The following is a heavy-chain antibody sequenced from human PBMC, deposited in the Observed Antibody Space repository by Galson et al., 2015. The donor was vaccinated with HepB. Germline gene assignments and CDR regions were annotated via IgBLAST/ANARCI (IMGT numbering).Heavy chain of an antibody. CDR2: IKSNGETA. J-gene: IGHJ4*02. D-gene: IGHD3-10*01. CDR3: ARTITPAPIPLFDS. CDR1: GFTFSNYW. V-gene: IGHV3-74*01. Sequence: SLRLSCAASGFTFSNYWMHWVRQAPGKGLVWVSRIKSNGETADYADSVKGRFTISRDNAKNRLFMGMDSLTVEDTAVYFCARTITPAPIPLFDSWGQGTLGTVSS.